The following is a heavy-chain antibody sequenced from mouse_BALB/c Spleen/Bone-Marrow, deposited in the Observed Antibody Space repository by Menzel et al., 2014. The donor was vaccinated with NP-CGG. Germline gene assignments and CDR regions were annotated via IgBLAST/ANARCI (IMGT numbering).Heavy chain of an antibody. CDR1: GFTFSSYG. Sequence: EVKVVESGGDLVKPGGSLKLSCAASGFTFSSYGMSWVRQIPDKRLEWVATISSGGSYTFYPDSVKGRFTISRDNAKNTLNLQMISLKSEDTAMYYCARRRDYDYFDYWGQGTTLTVSS. J-gene: IGHJ2*01. CDR2: ISSGGSYT. CDR3: ARRRDYDYFDY. D-gene: IGHD2-4*01. V-gene: IGHV5-6*02.